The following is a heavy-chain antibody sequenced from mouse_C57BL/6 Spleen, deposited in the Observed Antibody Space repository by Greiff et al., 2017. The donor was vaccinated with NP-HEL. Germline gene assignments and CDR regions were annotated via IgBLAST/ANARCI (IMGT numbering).Heavy chain of an antibody. CDR2: ISGGGGNT. J-gene: IGHJ1*03. CDR3: TRLGGSYWYFDV. Sequence: EVQLVESGGGLVKPGGSLKLSCAASGFTFSSYTMSWVRQTPEKRLEWVATISGGGGNTYYPDSVKGRFTIPRDNAKNTLYLQMSVRRSEDTALYYCTRLGGSYWYFDVWGTGTTVTVSS. CDR1: GFTFSSYT. V-gene: IGHV5-9*01.